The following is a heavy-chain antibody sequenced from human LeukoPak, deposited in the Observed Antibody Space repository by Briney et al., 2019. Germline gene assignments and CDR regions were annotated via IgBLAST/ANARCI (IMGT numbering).Heavy chain of an antibody. D-gene: IGHD6-19*01. CDR1: GGSIRSSYYY. Sequence: TSSETLSLTCTVSGGSIRSSYYYWGWIRQPPGKGLEWIGSIYDSGSTYYNPSLKSRVTISVDKSKNQFSLKLSSVTAADTAVYYCASYRSSGWDDYWGQGTLVTVSS. V-gene: IGHV4-39*07. CDR3: ASYRSSGWDDY. J-gene: IGHJ4*02. CDR2: IYDSGST.